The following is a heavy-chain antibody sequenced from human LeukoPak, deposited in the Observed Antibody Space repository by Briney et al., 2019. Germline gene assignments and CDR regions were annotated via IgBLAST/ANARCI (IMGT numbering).Heavy chain of an antibody. CDR2: IYYSGST. D-gene: IGHD1-26*01. J-gene: IGHJ4*02. CDR1: GGSTSSYY. V-gene: IGHV4-59*12. Sequence: SETLSLTCTVSGGSTSSYYWSWIRQPPGKGLEWIGYIYYSGSTNYNPSLKSRVTISVDTSKNQFSLKLSSVTAADTAVYYCARIQPGGLFDYWGQGTLVTVSS. CDR3: ARIQPGGLFDY.